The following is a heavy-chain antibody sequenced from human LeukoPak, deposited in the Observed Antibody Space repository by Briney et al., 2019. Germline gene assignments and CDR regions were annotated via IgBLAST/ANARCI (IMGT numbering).Heavy chain of an antibody. V-gene: IGHV1-18*01. CDR3: ARAPYCSSGSCNYFYYSMGV. Sequence: GASVKVSCKASGYTFTNYGINWVRQAPGQGLEWMGWISTYNGNTNYAQNLQGRVTMTTDTSTSTAYMELRSLRSDDTAVYYCARAPYCSSGSCNYFYYSMGVWGQGTTVTVPS. J-gene: IGHJ6*02. D-gene: IGHD2-15*01. CDR2: ISTYNGNT. CDR1: GYTFTNYG.